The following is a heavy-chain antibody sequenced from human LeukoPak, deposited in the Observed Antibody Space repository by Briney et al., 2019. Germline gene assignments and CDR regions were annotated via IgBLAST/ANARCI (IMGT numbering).Heavy chain of an antibody. CDR2: ISHSGST. CDR1: GGSFSGYY. Sequence: PSETLSLTCAVYGGSFSGYYWSWIRQPPGKGLEWIGEISHSGSTNYNPSLKSRVTISVDTSKNQFSLKLSSVTAADTAVYYCARGRAPDYWGQGTLVTVSS. J-gene: IGHJ4*02. CDR3: ARGRAPDY. V-gene: IGHV4-34*01.